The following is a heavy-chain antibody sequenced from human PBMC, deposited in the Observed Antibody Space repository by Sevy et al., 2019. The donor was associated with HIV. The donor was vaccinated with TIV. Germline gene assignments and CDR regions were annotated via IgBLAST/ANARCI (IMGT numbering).Heavy chain of an antibody. D-gene: IGHD3-16*01. CDR3: AREVGGFNWRPYYFDS. Sequence: GGSLRLSCAASGFRFTDYWMSWVRQTPGKGLEWVATIKQDESEEYYVDSVKGRFVISRDNGKISVYLQMNGLRVEDTALYYCAREVGGFNWRPYYFDSWGQGTLVTVSS. CDR1: GFRFTDYW. V-gene: IGHV3-7*01. CDR2: IKQDESEE. J-gene: IGHJ4*02.